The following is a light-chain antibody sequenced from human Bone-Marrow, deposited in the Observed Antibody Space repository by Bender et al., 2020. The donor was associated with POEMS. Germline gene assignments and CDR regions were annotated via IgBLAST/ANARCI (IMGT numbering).Light chain of an antibody. V-gene: IGLV1-40*01. Sequence: QSVLMQPPSVSGAPGLRVSISCTGSRSNIGAGYDVHWYQQRPGTAPKLLISGNNYRPSGVPDRFSGSRSGNTASLTISGLQAEDEADYYCCSYAGNRNVFGTGTKVTVL. CDR2: GNN. J-gene: IGLJ1*01. CDR1: RSNIGAGYD. CDR3: CSYAGNRNV.